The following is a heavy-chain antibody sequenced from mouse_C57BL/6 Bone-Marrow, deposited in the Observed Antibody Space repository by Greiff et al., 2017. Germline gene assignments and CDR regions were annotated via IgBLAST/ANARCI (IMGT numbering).Heavy chain of an antibody. CDR1: GYTFTSYW. CDR2: IDPSARYT. V-gene: IGHV1-59*01. CDR3: ARAGFAY. Sequence: QVQLKQPGAELVRPGTSVKLSCKASGYTFTSYWLHWVKQRPGQGLEWIGVIDPSARYTNYNQKFKGKATLTVDTSSSTAYMHLSSLTSEDAAVYYCARAGFAYWGKGTLVTVSA. J-gene: IGHJ3*01.